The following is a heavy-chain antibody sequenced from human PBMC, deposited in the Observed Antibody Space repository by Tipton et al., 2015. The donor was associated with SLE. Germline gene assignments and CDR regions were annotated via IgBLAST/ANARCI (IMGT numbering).Heavy chain of an antibody. CDR2: ISSGGST. CDR1: GSTFSTYE. V-gene: IGHV3-23*03. CDR3: AKAMG. Sequence: GSLRLSCADSGSTFSTYEMKWVRQAPGKGLEWVSLISSGGSTYYADSVKGRFTISRGNSKNTLYLQMNSLRAEDTAVYYCAKAMGWGQGTLVTVSS. J-gene: IGHJ4*02.